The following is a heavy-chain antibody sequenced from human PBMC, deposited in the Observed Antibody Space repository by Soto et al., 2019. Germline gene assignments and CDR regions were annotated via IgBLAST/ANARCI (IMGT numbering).Heavy chain of an antibody. CDR3: ARDHHYDSSGYLL. J-gene: IGHJ3*01. CDR2: ISSSSSYI. CDR1: VFTFSSYS. V-gene: IGHV3-21*01. Sequence: VGSLRLSCAASVFTFSSYSMNCVRHSPGKWLEWVSSISSSSSYIYYADSVKGRFTISRDNAKNSLYLQMNSLRAEDTAVYYCARDHHYDSSGYLLWGQGTMVTVS. D-gene: IGHD3-22*01.